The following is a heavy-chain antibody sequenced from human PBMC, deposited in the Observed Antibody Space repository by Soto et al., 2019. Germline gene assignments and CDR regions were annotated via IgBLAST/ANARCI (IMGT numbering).Heavy chain of an antibody. Sequence: GGSLRLSCAASGFTFSDYYMIWIRQAPGKGLEWVSYISSSDSTMYYADSVKGRFTISRDNAKNSLYLQMNSLRAEDTAVYYCARLYGVYYYGLDVWRQVTTVTV. CDR3: ARLYGVYYYGLDV. CDR1: GFTFSDYY. J-gene: IGHJ6*02. CDR2: ISSSDSTM. V-gene: IGHV3-11*01. D-gene: IGHD2-8*01.